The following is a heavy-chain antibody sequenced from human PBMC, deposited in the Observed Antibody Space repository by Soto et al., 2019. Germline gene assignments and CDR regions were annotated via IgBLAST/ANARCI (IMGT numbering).Heavy chain of an antibody. CDR3: TRRIESTTATGGYFDL. CDR2: IKTKPNSYAT. CDR1: GFSFSGSA. J-gene: IGHJ2*01. V-gene: IGHV3-73*02. Sequence: EVQLVESGGGLVQPGGSLKLSCAASGFSFSGSAMHWVRQASGKGLEWVGRIKTKPNSYATAYGVSVKGRFTIFRDDAENTAYLQMNSPNTEDTAVYYCTRRIESTTATGGYFDLWGRGTLVTVSS. D-gene: IGHD2-15*01.